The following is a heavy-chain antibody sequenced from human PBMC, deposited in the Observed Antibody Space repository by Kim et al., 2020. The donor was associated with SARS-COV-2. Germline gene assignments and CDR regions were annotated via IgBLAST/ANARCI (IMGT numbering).Heavy chain of an antibody. CDR1: GFTFSSYW. D-gene: IGHD3-10*01. J-gene: IGHJ3*02. CDR2: IKQDGSEK. CDR3: ARASPVLLWFGEFDAFDI. V-gene: IGHV3-7*03. Sequence: GGSLRLSCAASGFTFSSYWMSWVRQAPGKGLEWVANIKQDGSEKYYVDSVKGRFTISRDNAKNSLYLQMNSLRAEDTAVYYCARASPVLLWFGEFDAFDIWGQGTMVTVSS.